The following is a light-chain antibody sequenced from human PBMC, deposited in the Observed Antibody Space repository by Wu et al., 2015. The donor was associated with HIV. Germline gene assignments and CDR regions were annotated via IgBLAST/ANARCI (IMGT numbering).Light chain of an antibody. J-gene: IGKJ2*03. CDR3: QQYGTSPYS. CDR2: GAS. CDR1: QFVSGTY. V-gene: IGKV3-20*01. Sequence: EIVLTQSPDTLSLSPGDRAALSCRASQFVSGTYLAWYQHKPGQAPRLLIYGASSRATGIPDRFSGSGSGTDFTLTISRLEPEDFAVYYCQQYGTSPYSFGQGTKLEIK.